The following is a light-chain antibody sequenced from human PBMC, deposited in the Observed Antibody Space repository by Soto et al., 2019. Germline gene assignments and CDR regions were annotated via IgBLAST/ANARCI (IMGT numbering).Light chain of an antibody. V-gene: IGLV2-8*01. CDR2: DVN. J-gene: IGLJ1*01. CDR1: SSDVGAYIF. CDR3: SSYTNINTRACV. Sequence: QSVLTQPPSASGSPGQSVTISCTGTSSDVGAYIFVSWYQQHPGKAPKLMVYDVNRRPPGVPDRFFGSKSGNTASLTVSGLQAEDEAEYYCSSYTNINTRACVFGTGTKLTVL.